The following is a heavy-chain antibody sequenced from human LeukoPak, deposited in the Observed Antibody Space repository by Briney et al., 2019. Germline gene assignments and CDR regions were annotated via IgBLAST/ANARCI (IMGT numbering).Heavy chain of an antibody. Sequence: QTGGSLRLSCAASGFTFGSYGMHWVRQAPGKGLEWVAFIRYDGSNKYYADSVKGRFTISRDNSKNTLYLQMNSLRAEDTAVYYCAKDCTNGVCEDAFDIWGQGTMVTVSS. V-gene: IGHV3-30*02. D-gene: IGHD2-8*01. J-gene: IGHJ3*02. CDR3: AKDCTNGVCEDAFDI. CDR2: IRYDGSNK. CDR1: GFTFGSYG.